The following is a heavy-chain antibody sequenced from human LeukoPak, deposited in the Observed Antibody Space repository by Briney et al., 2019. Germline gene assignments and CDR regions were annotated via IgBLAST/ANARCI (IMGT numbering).Heavy chain of an antibody. D-gene: IGHD2-2*03. CDR3: ARDGYCSSTSCYDY. J-gene: IGHJ4*02. CDR2: INHSGST. V-gene: IGHV4-34*01. Sequence: SETLSLTCAVYGGSFSGYYWSWIRQPPGKGLEWIGEINHSGSTNYNPSLKSRVTISVDTSKNQFSLKLSSVTAADTAVYYCARDGYCSSTSCYDYWGQGTLVTVSS. CDR1: GGSFSGYY.